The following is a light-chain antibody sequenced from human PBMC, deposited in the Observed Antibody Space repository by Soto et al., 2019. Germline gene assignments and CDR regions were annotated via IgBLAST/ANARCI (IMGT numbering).Light chain of an antibody. CDR3: SSYAGSNNLV. CDR1: SSDVGGYNY. V-gene: IGLV2-8*01. J-gene: IGLJ2*01. CDR2: EVS. Sequence: QAVVTQPPSASGSPGQSVTISCTGTSSDVGGYNYVSWYQQHPGTAPKLMIYEVSKRPSGVPDRFSGSKSGNTASLTVSGLQAEDEADYYCSSYAGSNNLVFGGGTKVTVL.